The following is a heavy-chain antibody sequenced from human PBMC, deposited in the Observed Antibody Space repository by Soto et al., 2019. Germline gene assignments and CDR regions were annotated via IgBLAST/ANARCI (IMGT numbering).Heavy chain of an antibody. CDR3: ASNYYDILTGYPIYGMDV. V-gene: IGHV4-31*03. Sequence: SETLSLTCTVSGGSISSGGYYWSWIRQHPGKGLEWIGYIYYSGSTYYNPSLKSRVTISVDRSKNQFSLKLSSVTAADTAVYYCASNYYDILTGYPIYGMDVWGQGTTVTVSS. D-gene: IGHD3-9*01. CDR2: IYYSGST. J-gene: IGHJ6*02. CDR1: GGSISSGGYY.